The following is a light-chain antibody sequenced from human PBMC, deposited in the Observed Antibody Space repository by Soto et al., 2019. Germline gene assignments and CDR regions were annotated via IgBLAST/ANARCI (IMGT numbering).Light chain of an antibody. CDR1: QSFSSN. CDR3: QQYNNWPLP. V-gene: IGKV3-15*01. J-gene: IGKJ4*01. Sequence: EIVMTQSPATLSVSRGERATLSCRASQSFSSNLAWYQQKPGQAPRLLIYGSSTRATGIPARFSGSGSGTDFTLTISSLQSEDFAVYYCQQYNNWPLPFAGGTKVDI. CDR2: GSS.